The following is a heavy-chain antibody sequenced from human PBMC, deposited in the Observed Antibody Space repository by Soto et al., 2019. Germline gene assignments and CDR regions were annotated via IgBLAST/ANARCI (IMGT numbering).Heavy chain of an antibody. CDR3: ARIEADYGGNSRSAGALAD. Sequence: VAVISYDGSNKYYADSVKGRFTISRDNSKNTLYLQMNSLRAEDTAVYYCARIEADYGGNSRSAGALADWGQGTLVTVSS. J-gene: IGHJ4*02. V-gene: IGHV3-30-3*01. CDR2: ISYDGSNK. D-gene: IGHD4-17*01.